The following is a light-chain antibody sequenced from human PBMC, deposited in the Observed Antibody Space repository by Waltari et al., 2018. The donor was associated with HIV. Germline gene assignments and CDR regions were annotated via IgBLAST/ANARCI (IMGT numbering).Light chain of an antibody. CDR3: SSYTSSSTYV. Sequence: QPALTQPASVSGSPGQSITISCTGTSSDIGGYTPVSWYQQHPGKVPKLILYDVTIRPSGVSYRFSGSKSGNTASLTISGLQAEDEADYYCSSYTSSSTYVFGTGTKVTVL. CDR1: SSDIGGYTP. V-gene: IGLV2-14*01. CDR2: DVT. J-gene: IGLJ1*01.